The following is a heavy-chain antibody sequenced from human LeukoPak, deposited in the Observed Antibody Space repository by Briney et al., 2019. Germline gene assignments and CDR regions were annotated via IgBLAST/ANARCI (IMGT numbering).Heavy chain of an antibody. J-gene: IGHJ4*02. CDR1: GFTFSNYW. CDR3: PRESVLGSCWAFDY. V-gene: IGHV3-74*01. Sequence: QSGGSLRLSCAASGFTFSNYWMHWVRQAPGKGLVWVSRINSDGSSTSYADSVKGRFTVSRDNAKNTLYLQMNSLRVEDTAVYYCPRESVLGSCWAFDYWGQGTLVTVSS. CDR2: INSDGSST. D-gene: IGHD6-13*01.